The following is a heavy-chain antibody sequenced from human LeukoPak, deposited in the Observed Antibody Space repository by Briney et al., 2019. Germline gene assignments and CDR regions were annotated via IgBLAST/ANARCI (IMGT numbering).Heavy chain of an antibody. CDR1: GFTFSNYW. CDR2: IKQDESEK. D-gene: IGHD3-3*01. Sequence: GGSLRLSCVASGFTFSNYWMSWVRQAPGKGLEWVANIKQDESEKHYVDSVKGRFTISRDNAKNSLYLQMNSLRAEDTAVYYCAKDAGVTIFGVARKYFQHWGQGTLVTVSS. CDR3: AKDAGVTIFGVARKYFQH. J-gene: IGHJ1*01. V-gene: IGHV3-7*03.